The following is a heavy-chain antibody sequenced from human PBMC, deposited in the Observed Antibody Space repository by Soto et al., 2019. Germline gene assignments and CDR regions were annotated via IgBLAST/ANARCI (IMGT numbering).Heavy chain of an antibody. CDR1: GFPFSDHY. V-gene: IGHV3-11*06. CDR3: SRGGGGGLFDL. CDR2: ISPGTTYK. Sequence: QVQLVESGGGLVKPGGSLRLSCASSGFPFSDHYMSWIRRSPGKGLEFLSYISPGTTYKNYADSVKGRFTISRDNAKSSLYLQLTGLRAEDTAVYFCSRGGGGGLFDLWGQGTFVTVSS. J-gene: IGHJ4*02. D-gene: IGHD2-21*01.